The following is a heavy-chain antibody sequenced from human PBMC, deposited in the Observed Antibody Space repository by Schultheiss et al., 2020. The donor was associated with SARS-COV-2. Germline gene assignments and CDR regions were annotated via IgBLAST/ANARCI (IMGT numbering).Heavy chain of an antibody. D-gene: IGHD3-3*01. CDR3: ARDRLRFDAFDI. J-gene: IGHJ3*02. Sequence: SETLSLTCTVSGGSISSYYWSWIRQPPGKGLEWIGYIYYSGSTNYNPSLKSRITISVDTSKNQFSLKLSSVTAADTAVYYCARDRLRFDAFDIWGQGTMVTVSS. V-gene: IGHV4-59*01. CDR2: IYYSGST. CDR1: GGSISSYY.